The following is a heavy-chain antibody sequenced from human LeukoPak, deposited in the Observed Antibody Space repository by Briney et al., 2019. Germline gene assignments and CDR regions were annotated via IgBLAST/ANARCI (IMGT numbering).Heavy chain of an antibody. CDR3: AREEVENTRGYFDY. CDR1: GGSISSGGYY. Sequence: SETLSPTCTVSGGSISSGGYYWSWIRQPPGKGLEWIGYIYHSGSTYYNPSLKSRVTISVDRSKNQFSLKLSSVTAADTAVYYCAREEVENTRGYFDYWGQGTLVTVSS. CDR2: IYHSGST. D-gene: IGHD1-1*01. J-gene: IGHJ4*02. V-gene: IGHV4-30-2*01.